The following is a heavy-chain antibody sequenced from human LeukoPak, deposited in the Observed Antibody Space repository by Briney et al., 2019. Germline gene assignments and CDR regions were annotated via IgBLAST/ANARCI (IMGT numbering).Heavy chain of an antibody. Sequence: GGSLRLSCAASGLTFSSYTMSWLRQAPGKGLEWVSSITGSGDRKWYGDSVKGRFTVSRDNSKNTLYLQMDSLRAEDTAIYYCATEMKTRVAGTVGFDPWGQGTLVTVSS. CDR1: GLTFSSYT. J-gene: IGHJ5*02. CDR3: ATEMKTRVAGTVGFDP. CDR2: ITGSGDRK. V-gene: IGHV3-23*01. D-gene: IGHD6-19*01.